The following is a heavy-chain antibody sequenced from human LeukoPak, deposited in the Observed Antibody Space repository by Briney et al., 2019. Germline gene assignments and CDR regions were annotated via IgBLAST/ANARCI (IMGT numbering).Heavy chain of an antibody. J-gene: IGHJ4*02. D-gene: IGHD1-7*01. CDR2: IYSGGST. V-gene: IGHV3-66*01. CDR3: AREGRTGTPDY. Sequence: PGGSLRPSCAASGFTVSSNYMSWVRQAPGKGLEWVSVIYSGGSTYYADSVKGRFTISRDNSKNTLYLQMNSLRAEDTVVYYCAREGRTGTPDYWGQGTLVTVSS. CDR1: GFTVSSNY.